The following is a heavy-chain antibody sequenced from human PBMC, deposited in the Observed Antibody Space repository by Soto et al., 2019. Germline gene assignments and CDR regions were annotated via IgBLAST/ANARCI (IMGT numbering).Heavy chain of an antibody. CDR2: IYPGDSDT. V-gene: IGHV5-51*01. CDR3: ARKEASGVVQSWFET. Sequence: PGESLKSSCKGSGYTFTNHLIGCVRQIPGEGLEWVVIIYPGDSDTRYSPSFQGQVTISADKSISTAYPQWSSLEASDTAMYYCARKEASGVVQSWFETWGNGTRVTVSS. J-gene: IGHJ5*01. CDR1: GYTFTNHL. D-gene: IGHD3-3*01.